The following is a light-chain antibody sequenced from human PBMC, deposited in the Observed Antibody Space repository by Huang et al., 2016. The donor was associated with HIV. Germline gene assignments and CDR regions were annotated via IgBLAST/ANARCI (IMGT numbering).Light chain of an antibody. J-gene: IGKJ1*01. Sequence: EIVLTQSPGTLSLSPGESATLSCRASQSVSSSYLAWYQQKPGQAPRLLIYGASSRATGISDRFSGSVSGTDFTLTISRLEPEDFALYYCQQYGSSLWTFGQGTKVEIK. V-gene: IGKV3-20*01. CDR1: QSVSSSY. CDR2: GAS. CDR3: QQYGSSLWT.